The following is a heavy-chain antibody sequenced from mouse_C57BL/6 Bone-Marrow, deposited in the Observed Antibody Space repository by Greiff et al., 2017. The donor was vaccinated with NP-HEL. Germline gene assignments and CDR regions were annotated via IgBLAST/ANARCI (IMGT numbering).Heavy chain of an antibody. CDR2: IYPRSGNT. V-gene: IGHV1-81*01. CDR3: AREWYFYAMDY. CDR1: GYTFTSYG. D-gene: IGHD1-3*01. J-gene: IGHJ4*01. Sequence: ESGAELARPGASVKLSCKASGYTFTSYGISWVKQRTGQGLEWIGEIYPRSGNTYYNEKFKGKATLTADKSSSTAYMELRSLTSEDSAVYFCAREWYFYAMDYWGQGTSVTVSS.